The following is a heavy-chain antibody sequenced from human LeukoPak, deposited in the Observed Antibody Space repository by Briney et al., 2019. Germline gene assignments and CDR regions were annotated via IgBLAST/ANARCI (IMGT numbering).Heavy chain of an antibody. V-gene: IGHV3-30*04. D-gene: IGHD3-10*01. J-gene: IGHJ5*01. CDR1: GFTFSSSA. CDR2: ISYDGSNE. Sequence: GGSLRLSCAASGFTFSSSAMHWVRQAPGKGLEWVAYISYDGSNEDYADSVKGQFTISRDNSKNTLYLQMNSLRLEDTAVYYCARELTRGTLGPTWFDSWGQGTLVTVSS. CDR3: ARELTRGTLGPTWFDS.